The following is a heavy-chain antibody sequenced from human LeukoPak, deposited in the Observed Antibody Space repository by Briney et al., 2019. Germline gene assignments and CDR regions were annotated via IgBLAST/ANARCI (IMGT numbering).Heavy chain of an antibody. Sequence: GGSLRLSCAASGFTFSSYSMNWVRQAPGKGLELVSYISSSSSTIYYADSVKGRFTISRDNAKNSLYLQMNSLRAEDTAVYYCVSWGSGYGYGYVPYYFDYWGQGTLVTVSS. CDR1: GFTFSSYS. CDR3: VSWGSGYGYGYVPYYFDY. J-gene: IGHJ4*02. V-gene: IGHV3-48*01. CDR2: ISSSSSTI. D-gene: IGHD5-18*01.